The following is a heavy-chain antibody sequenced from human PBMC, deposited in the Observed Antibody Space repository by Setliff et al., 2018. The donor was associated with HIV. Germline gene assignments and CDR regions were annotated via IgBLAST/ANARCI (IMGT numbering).Heavy chain of an antibody. CDR2: ISSSSSYI. J-gene: IGHJ4*02. D-gene: IGHD6-19*01. V-gene: IGHV3-21*01. CDR3: ARVSRQWLVPDY. Sequence: PSETLSLSCAASGFTFSSYSMNWVRQAPGKGLEWVSSISSSSSYIYYADSVKGRFTISRDNAKNSLYLQMNSLRAEDTAVYYWARVSRQWLVPDYWGQGTLVTVSS. CDR1: GFTFSSYS.